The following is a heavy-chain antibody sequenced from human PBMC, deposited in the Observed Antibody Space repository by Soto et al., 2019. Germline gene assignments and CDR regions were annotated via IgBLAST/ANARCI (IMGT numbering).Heavy chain of an antibody. Sequence: ASVKVSCKASGYTFTSYGISWVRQAPGQGLEWMGWISAYNGNTNYAQKLQGRVTMTTDTSTSTAYMELRSLRSDDTAVYYCARDPTSTKYYYDSSGYQIWGQGTLVTVSS. CDR3: ARDPTSTKYYYDSSGYQI. CDR2: ISAYNGNT. V-gene: IGHV1-18*01. CDR1: GYTFTSYG. D-gene: IGHD3-22*01. J-gene: IGHJ4*02.